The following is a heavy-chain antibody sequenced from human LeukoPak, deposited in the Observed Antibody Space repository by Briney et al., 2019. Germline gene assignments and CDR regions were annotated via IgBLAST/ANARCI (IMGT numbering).Heavy chain of an antibody. CDR1: GSSISTHD. D-gene: IGHD1-1*01. CDR3: SFLTGNDLDY. V-gene: IGHV4-61*02. CDR2: ISGSGST. Sequence: SETLSLTCTVSGSSISTHDSSWTWIRQPAGKGPEWIGRISGSGSTLYNPSLESRVTISLDTSNNQFSLNLRAVTATDTAVYYCSFLTGNDLDYWGQGTLVTVSS. J-gene: IGHJ4*02.